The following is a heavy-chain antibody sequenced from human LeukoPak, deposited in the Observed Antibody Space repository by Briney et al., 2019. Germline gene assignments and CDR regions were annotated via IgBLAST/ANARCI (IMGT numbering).Heavy chain of an antibody. J-gene: IGHJ4*02. CDR1: GVTLSNYA. V-gene: IGHV3-23*01. CDR3: AKDEYYFDY. CDR2: ISGSGGST. Sequence: GGSLRLSCVASGVTLSNYAMSWARQAPGKGPEWVSAISGSGGSTYYADSVKGRFTISRDNSKNTLYLQMNSLRAEDTAVYYCAKDEYYFDYWGQGTLVTVSS.